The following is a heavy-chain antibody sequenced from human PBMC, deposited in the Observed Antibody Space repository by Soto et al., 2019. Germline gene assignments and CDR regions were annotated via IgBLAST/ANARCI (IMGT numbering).Heavy chain of an antibody. CDR3: ARVAYGMGLLKWEQTGAFDI. CDR1: GYTFTSYG. J-gene: IGHJ3*02. CDR2: ISAYNGNT. V-gene: IGHV1-18*01. Sequence: ASVKVSCKASGYTFTSYGISWVRQAPGQGLEWMGWISAYNGNTNYAQKLQGRVTMTTDTSTSTAYMELRSLRSDDTAVYYCARVAYGMGLLKWEQTGAFDIWGQGTMVTVSS. D-gene: IGHD1-26*01.